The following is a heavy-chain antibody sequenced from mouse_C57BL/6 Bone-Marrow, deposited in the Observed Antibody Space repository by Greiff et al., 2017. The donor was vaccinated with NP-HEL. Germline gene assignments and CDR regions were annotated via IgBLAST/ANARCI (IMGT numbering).Heavy chain of an antibody. CDR1: GYSFTGYY. CDR2: INPSTGGT. J-gene: IGHJ2*01. Sequence: EVQLQQSGPELVKPGASVKISCKASGYSFTGYYMNWVKQSPDKSLEWIGEINPSTGGTTYNQKFKAKATLTVDKSSSTAYMQLKSLTSEDSAVYYCARYGYPGYFDYWGQGTTLTVSS. V-gene: IGHV1-42*01. D-gene: IGHD1-2*01. CDR3: ARYGYPGYFDY.